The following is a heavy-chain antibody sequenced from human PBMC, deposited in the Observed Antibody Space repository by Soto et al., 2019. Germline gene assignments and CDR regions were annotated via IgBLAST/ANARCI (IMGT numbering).Heavy chain of an antibody. CDR3: ARETPSFDS. CDR2: IRTISSAI. J-gene: IGHJ4*02. V-gene: IGHV3-48*02. Sequence: VGSLRLSCAASGFTFSDYPMNWVRQAPGKGLEWVSSIRTISSAIYFADSVRGRFTTSRDNARNSLYLQMTSLRDEDTAVYYCARETPSFDSWGQGTLVTVSS. CDR1: GFTFSDYP. D-gene: IGHD2-15*01.